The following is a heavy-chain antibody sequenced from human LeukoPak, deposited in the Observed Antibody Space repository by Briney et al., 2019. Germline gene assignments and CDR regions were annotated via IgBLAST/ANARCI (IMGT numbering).Heavy chain of an antibody. J-gene: IGHJ6*02. CDR1: GGSISSGGYY. V-gene: IGHV4-31*03. CDR3: ARVPEYSSSSLSGMDV. Sequence: SQTLSLTCTVSGGSISSGGYYWSWIRQHPGKGLEWIGYIYYSGSTYYNPSLKSRATISVDTSKNQFSLKLSSVTAADTAVYYCARVPEYSSSSLSGMDVWGQGTTVTVSS. CDR2: IYYSGST. D-gene: IGHD6-6*01.